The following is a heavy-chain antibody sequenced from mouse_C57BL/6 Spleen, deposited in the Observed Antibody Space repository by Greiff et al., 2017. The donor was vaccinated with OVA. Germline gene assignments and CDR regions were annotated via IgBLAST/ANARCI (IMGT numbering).Heavy chain of an antibody. J-gene: IGHJ3*01. CDR1: GYAFSSSW. CDR3: ASCLDAEPKAWFAY. V-gene: IGHV1-82*01. CDR2: IYPGDGDT. Sequence: VQLQQSGPELVKPGASVEISCKASGYAFSSSWMNWVKQRPGKGLEWIGRIYPGDGDTNYNGKFKGKATLTADKSSSTAYMQLSSLTSEDSAVYFSASCLDAEPKAWFAYWGQGTLVTVSA.